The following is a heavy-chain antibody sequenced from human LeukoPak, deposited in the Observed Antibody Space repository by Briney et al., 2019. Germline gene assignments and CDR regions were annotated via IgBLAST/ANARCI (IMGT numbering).Heavy chain of an antibody. Sequence: GGSLRLSCAAPGFTFSSYSMNWVRQAPGKGLEWVSYISSSSSTIYYADSVKGQFTISRDNAKNSLYLQMNSLRAEDTAVYYCAREYGSGIYGMDVWGQGTTVTVSS. CDR3: AREYGSGIYGMDV. CDR2: ISSSSSTI. CDR1: GFTFSSYS. J-gene: IGHJ6*02. V-gene: IGHV3-48*04. D-gene: IGHD3-10*01.